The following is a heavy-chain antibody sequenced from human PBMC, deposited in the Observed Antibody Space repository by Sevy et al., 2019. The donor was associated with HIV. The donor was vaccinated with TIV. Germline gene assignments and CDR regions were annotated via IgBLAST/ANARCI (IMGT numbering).Heavy chain of an antibody. CDR3: ARDGIAARLGLDY. CDR1: GFTFSSSA. Sequence: GGSLRLSCAASGFTFSSSAMHWVRQAPGKGLEWVALISYDASNIFYADSVKGRFTIPRDNSKNTLYLQMKSLRVEDTAVYYCARDGIAARLGLDYWGQGTLVTVSS. CDR2: ISYDASNI. D-gene: IGHD6-6*01. J-gene: IGHJ4*02. V-gene: IGHV3-30-3*01.